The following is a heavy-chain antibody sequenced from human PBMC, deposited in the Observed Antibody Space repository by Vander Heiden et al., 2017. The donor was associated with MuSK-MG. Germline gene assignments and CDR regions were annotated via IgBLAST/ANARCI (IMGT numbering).Heavy chain of an antibody. V-gene: IGHV3-33*01. D-gene: IGHD6-19*01. CDR2: IWYDGSNK. CDR3: ARERGIAVAGTGEGFDY. Sequence: QVQLVESGGGVVQPGRSLRLPCAASGFTFSSYGMHWVRQAPGKGLEWVAVIWYDGSNKYYADSVKGRFTISRDNSKNTLYLQMNSLRAEDTAVYYCARERGIAVAGTGEGFDYWGQGTLVTVSS. J-gene: IGHJ4*02. CDR1: GFTFSSYG.